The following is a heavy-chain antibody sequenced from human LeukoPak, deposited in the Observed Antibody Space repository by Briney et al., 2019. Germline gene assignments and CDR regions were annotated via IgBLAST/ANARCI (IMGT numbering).Heavy chain of an antibody. Sequence: GGSLRLSCAASGFTFSSYAMSWVRQAPGKGLEWVSAISGSGGSTYYADSVKGRFTISRDNSKNTLHLQMNSLRAEDTAVYYCAKGAMYYYDSSGYYYMDVWGKGTTVTVSS. CDR2: ISGSGGST. CDR3: AKGAMYYYDSSGYYYMDV. J-gene: IGHJ6*03. CDR1: GFTFSSYA. V-gene: IGHV3-23*01. D-gene: IGHD3-22*01.